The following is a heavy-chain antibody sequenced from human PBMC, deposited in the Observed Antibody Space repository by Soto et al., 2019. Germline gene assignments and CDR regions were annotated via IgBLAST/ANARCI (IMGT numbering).Heavy chain of an antibody. CDR3: ARDGRYCSGGSCFTYNWFDP. CDR1: GDSVSSNSAA. D-gene: IGHD2-15*01. J-gene: IGHJ5*02. CDR2: TYYRSKLYN. Sequence: SQTLSLTCAISGDSVSSNSAAWNWIRQSPSRGLEWLGRTYYRSKLYNDYAVSVKSRITINPDTSKNQFSLQLNSVTPEDTAVYYCARDGRYCSGGSCFTYNWFDPWGQGTLVTVSS. V-gene: IGHV6-1*01.